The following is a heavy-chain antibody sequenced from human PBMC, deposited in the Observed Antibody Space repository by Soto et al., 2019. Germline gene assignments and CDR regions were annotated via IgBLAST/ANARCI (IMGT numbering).Heavy chain of an antibody. CDR2: ISAYNGNT. J-gene: IGHJ4*02. CDR3: ERDRPYSSGCVGRARALDY. V-gene: IGHV1-18*01. CDR1: GYTFTSYG. Sequence: ASVKVPCKASGYTFTSYGISWVRQAPGQGLEWMGWISAYNGNTNYAQKLQGRVTMTTDTSTSTAYMELRSMRSDDTTVYYYERDRPYSSGCVGRARALDYWGQGTLVTVSS. D-gene: IGHD6-19*01.